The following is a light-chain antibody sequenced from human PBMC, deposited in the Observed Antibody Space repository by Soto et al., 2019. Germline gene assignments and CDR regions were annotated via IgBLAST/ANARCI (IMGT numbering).Light chain of an antibody. CDR2: GNS. V-gene: IGLV1-40*01. CDR3: QSYDSSLSGVV. Sequence: QAVLTQPPSGSGAPGQRVTISCTGSSSNIGAGYDVHWYQQLPGTAPKLLIYGNSNRPSGVPDRFSGSKSGTSASLAITGLQAEDEADYYCQSYDSSLSGVVFGGGTKPTVL. J-gene: IGLJ2*01. CDR1: SSNIGAGYD.